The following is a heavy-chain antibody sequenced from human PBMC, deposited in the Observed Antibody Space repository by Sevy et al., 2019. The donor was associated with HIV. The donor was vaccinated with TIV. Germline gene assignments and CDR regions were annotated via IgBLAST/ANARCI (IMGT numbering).Heavy chain of an antibody. CDR3: ARPEGLQLNYAMDV. J-gene: IGHJ6*02. V-gene: IGHV4-39*01. CDR2: IYYTGST. D-gene: IGHD3-3*01. Sequence: SETLSLTCTVSGGSISSSSYYWNWICQPPGKGLEWIGSIYYTGSTYYKPSLKSRVTISKDTSKNQFSLKLTSVTAADTAVYYCARPEGLQLNYAMDVWGQGTTVTVSS. CDR1: GGSISSSSYY.